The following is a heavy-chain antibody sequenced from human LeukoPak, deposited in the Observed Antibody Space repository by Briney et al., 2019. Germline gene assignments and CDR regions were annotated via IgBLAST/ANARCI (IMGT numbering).Heavy chain of an antibody. CDR1: GFTLSSYA. CDR2: ISYDGSNK. Sequence: PGRSLRLSCAASGFTLSSYAMHWVRQAPGKGLEWVAVISYDGSNKYYADSVKGRFTISRDNSKNTLYLQMNSLRAEDTAVYYCARGGLWFGATYGMDVWGQGTTVTVSS. J-gene: IGHJ6*02. V-gene: IGHV3-30-3*01. D-gene: IGHD3-10*01. CDR3: ARGGLWFGATYGMDV.